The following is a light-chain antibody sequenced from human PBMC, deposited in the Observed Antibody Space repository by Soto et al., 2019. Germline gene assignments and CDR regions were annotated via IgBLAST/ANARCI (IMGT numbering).Light chain of an antibody. V-gene: IGKV3-20*01. J-gene: IGKJ2*01. CDR2: GAS. CDR1: QTISSKY. CDR3: QHYGGSPLYT. Sequence: EIVLTQSPGTLSLSPGERATLSCRASQTISSKYFTWYQQKPGQAPRLLIYGASRRATGIPDRFSGSGSGTDFTLTISRLEPEDFAVYFCQHYGGSPLYTFGQGTKLQI.